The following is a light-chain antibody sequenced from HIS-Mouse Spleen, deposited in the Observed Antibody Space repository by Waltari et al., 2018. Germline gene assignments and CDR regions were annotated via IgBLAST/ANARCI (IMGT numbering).Light chain of an antibody. CDR3: QAWDSSTAVV. V-gene: IGLV3-1*01. CDR1: KLGDSS. CDR2: QDS. J-gene: IGLJ2*01. Sequence: SYELTQPPSVSVSPGQTASITCSGDKLGDSSACWYLQKPGQSPVLVIYQDSKRPSGIPERFSGSNSGNTATLTISGTQAMDEADYYCQAWDSSTAVVFGGGTKLTVL.